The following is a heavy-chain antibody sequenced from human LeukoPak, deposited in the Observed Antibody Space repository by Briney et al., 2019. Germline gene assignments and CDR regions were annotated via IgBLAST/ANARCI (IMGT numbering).Heavy chain of an antibody. V-gene: IGHV4-31*03. J-gene: IGHJ4*02. CDR3: ARVPITMVRGIIIGGAFDY. Sequence: SSETLSLTCTVSGGSISSGAYYWSWIRQHPGKGLEWIGYIYYSGSTYYNPSLKSRVTISVDTSKNQFSLKLSSVTAADTAVYYCARVPITMVRGIIIGGAFDYWGQGTLVTVSS. D-gene: IGHD3-10*01. CDR1: GGSISSGAYY. CDR2: IYYSGST.